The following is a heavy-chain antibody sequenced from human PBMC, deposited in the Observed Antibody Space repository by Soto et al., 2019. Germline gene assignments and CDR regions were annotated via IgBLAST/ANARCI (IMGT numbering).Heavy chain of an antibody. CDR3: ARLRYYDILTGYTSSDFHYYMDV. D-gene: IGHD3-9*01. Sequence: GASVKVSCKASGYTFTSYGISWVRQAPGQGLEWMGWISAYNGNTNYAQKLQGRVTMTTDTSTSTAYMELRSLRSDDTAVYYCARLRYYDILTGYTSSDFHYYMDVWGKGTTVTVSS. V-gene: IGHV1-18*01. CDR1: GYTFTSYG. CDR2: ISAYNGNT. J-gene: IGHJ6*03.